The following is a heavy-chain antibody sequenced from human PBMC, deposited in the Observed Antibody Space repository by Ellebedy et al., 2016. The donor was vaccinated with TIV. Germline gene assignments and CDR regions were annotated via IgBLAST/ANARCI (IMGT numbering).Heavy chain of an antibody. CDR2: ISAYNGNT. V-gene: IGHV1-18*01. Sequence: AASVKVSCKASGYTFTSYDISWARQAPGQGLEWMGWISAYNGNTNYAQRVQGRVTMTTDTSTTTAYMEVRSLRSDDTAVYYCARTYYGSGTYYFDYWGQGTLVTVSS. D-gene: IGHD3-10*01. J-gene: IGHJ4*02. CDR1: GYTFTSYD. CDR3: ARTYYGSGTYYFDY.